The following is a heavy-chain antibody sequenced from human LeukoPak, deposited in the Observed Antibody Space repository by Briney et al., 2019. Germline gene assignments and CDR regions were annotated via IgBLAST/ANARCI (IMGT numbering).Heavy chain of an antibody. V-gene: IGHV1-18*01. Sequence: ASVRVSCRASGGTFSSYAISWVRQAPGQGLEGMGWISAYNGNTNYAQTLQGRVTMTTDTSTSTAYMELRSLRSDDTAVYYCARNERITIFGVVSDSYMDVWGKGTTVTVSS. D-gene: IGHD3-3*01. CDR2: ISAYNGNT. CDR3: ARNERITIFGVVSDSYMDV. J-gene: IGHJ6*03. CDR1: GGTFSSYA.